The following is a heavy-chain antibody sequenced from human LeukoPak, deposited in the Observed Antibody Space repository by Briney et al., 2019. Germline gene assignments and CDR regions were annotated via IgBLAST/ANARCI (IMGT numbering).Heavy chain of an antibody. Sequence: ASVKVSCKASGYTFTSYYMHWVRQAPGQGLEWMGIINPSGGSTSYAQKFQGRVTMTRDTSTSTVYMELSSLRSEDTAVYYCARDPRDYYYDSSGYFPPDYWGQGTLVTVSS. J-gene: IGHJ4*02. CDR1: GYTFTSYY. D-gene: IGHD3-22*01. CDR3: ARDPRDYYYDSSGYFPPDY. V-gene: IGHV1-46*01. CDR2: INPSGGST.